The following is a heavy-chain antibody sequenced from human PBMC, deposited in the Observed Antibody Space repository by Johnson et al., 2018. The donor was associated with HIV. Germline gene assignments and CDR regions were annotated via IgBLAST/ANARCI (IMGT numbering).Heavy chain of an antibody. J-gene: IGHJ3*02. D-gene: IGHD2-8*01. CDR1: GFIVGTKY. V-gene: IGHV3-66*01. CDR2: IYSGGRT. CDR3: ARDGNAGYCTNGVCYNDAFDI. Sequence: VQLVESGGGLVQSGGSLRLACVASGFIVGTKYMSWVRQAPGKGLEWVSVIYSGGRTYYADSVTGRFTISRDNSKNTVYLKMNSLGVEDTAVYYCARDGNAGYCTNGVCYNDAFDIWGQGIMVTVSS.